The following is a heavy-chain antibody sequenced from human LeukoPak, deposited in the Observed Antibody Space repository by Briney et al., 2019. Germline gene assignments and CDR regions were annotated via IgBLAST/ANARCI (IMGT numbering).Heavy chain of an antibody. CDR1: GFIFSDHY. D-gene: IGHD6-13*01. J-gene: IGHJ4*02. CDR2: IRNKANGYTT. V-gene: IGHV3-72*01. Sequence: GGSLRLSCAASGFIFSDHYMDWVRQAPGKGLEWVGRIRNKANGYTTEYAASVKGRFTISRDDSTNSLYLQMNSLKTEDTAVYFCARTYSSSWDSTHFDYWGQGTLVTVSS. CDR3: ARTYSSSWDSTHFDY.